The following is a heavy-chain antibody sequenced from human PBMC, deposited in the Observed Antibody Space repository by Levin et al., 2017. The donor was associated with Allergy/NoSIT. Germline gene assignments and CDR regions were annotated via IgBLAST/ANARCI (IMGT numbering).Heavy chain of an antibody. CDR1: GFSFSDHY. Sequence: GGSLRLSCAASGFSFSDHYMDWVRQAPGKGLEWVGRIRNKANSYTTEYAASVKGRFTISRDDSKNSLYLQMNSLKTEDTAVYYCTGAGYSPEDYWGQGTPVAVSS. V-gene: IGHV3-72*01. D-gene: IGHD5-12*01. CDR2: IRNKANSYTT. CDR3: TGAGYSPEDY. J-gene: IGHJ4*02.